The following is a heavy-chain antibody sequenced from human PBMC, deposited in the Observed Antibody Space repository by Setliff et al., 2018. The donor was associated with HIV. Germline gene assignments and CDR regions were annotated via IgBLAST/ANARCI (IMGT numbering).Heavy chain of an antibody. CDR3: ARETNASGSLTAYWYFDL. V-gene: IGHV4-30-4*08. CDR2: IYNSGST. Sequence: PSETLSFTCTVSGGSISSGDYYWTWIRQPPGKGREWIGYIYNSGSTYYEPSLRGRVTISIDRSKNQFSLKLNSVTAANTAVDYWARETNASGSLTAYWYFDLWGRGTLVTVSS. D-gene: IGHD3-10*01. CDR1: GGSISSGDYY. J-gene: IGHJ2*01.